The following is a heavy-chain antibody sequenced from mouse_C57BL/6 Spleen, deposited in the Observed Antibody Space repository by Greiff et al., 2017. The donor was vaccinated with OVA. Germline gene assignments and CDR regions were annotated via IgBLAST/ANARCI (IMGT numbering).Heavy chain of an antibody. V-gene: IGHV5-17*01. CDR2: ISSGGSTI. J-gene: IGHJ4*01. CDR3: AKQTFMDY. CDR1: GFTFSDYG. Sequence: EVMLVESGGGLVKPGGSLKLSCAASGFTFSDYGMHWVRQAPEKGLEWVAYISSGGSTIYYADTLKGRFTISRDNAKNTLFLQMTSLRSEDTAMYYCAKQTFMDYWGQGTSVTVSS.